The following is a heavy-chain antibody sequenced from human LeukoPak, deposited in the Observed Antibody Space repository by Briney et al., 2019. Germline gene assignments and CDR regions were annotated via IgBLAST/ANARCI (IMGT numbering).Heavy chain of an antibody. CDR2: ISDSGGST. J-gene: IGHJ6*02. D-gene: IGHD2-15*01. CDR1: GFPFSSYA. CDR3: VRGYSFGPSGMDV. V-gene: IGHV3-64D*09. Sequence: GESLKISCSASGFPFSSYAMHWVRQAPGRGLEYVSAISDSGGSTYYADSVKGRFTISRDNSKNTLYLQMSSLRAEDTAVYFCVRGYSFGPSGMDVWGQGTTVTVSS.